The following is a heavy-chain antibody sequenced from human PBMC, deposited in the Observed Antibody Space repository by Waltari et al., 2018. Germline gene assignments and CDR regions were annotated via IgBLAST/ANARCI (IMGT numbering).Heavy chain of an antibody. CDR2: TNTNSGHT. D-gene: IGHD1-7*01. CDR1: GYTFTSYD. Sequence: QVQLVQSGAEVKKPGASVKVSCKASGYTFTSYDINWMRQATGQGMEWMAGTNTNSGHTGYARRFQGKGTMTSNTSISTAYMELSSLRSEDTAVYYCARKGRSNWNYGFRWDYYYYGMDVWGQGTTVTISS. J-gene: IGHJ6*02. CDR3: ARKGRSNWNYGFRWDYYYYGMDV. V-gene: IGHV1-8*01.